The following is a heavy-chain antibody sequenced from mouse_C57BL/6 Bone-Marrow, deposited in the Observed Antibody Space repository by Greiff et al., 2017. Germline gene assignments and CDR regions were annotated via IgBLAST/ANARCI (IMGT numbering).Heavy chain of an antibody. CDR2: INYDGSST. CDR3: ARKRYFDV. Sequence: EVMLVESEGGLVQPGSSMKLSCTASGFTFSDYYMAWVRQVPEKGLEWVANINYDGSSTYYLDSLKSRFIISRDNAKNILYLQMSSLKSEDTATYYCARKRYFDVWGTGTTVTVSS. CDR1: GFTFSDYY. J-gene: IGHJ1*03. V-gene: IGHV5-16*01.